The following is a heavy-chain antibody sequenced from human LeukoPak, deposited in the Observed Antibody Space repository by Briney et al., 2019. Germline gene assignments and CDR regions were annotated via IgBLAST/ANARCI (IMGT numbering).Heavy chain of an antibody. D-gene: IGHD1-1*01. CDR1: GFTFSSYG. Sequence: GGSLRLSCAASGFTFSSYGMHWVRQAPGKGLEWVAFIRYDGSNKYYAGSVKGRFTISRDNSKNTLYLQMNSLRAEDTAVYYCAKDANGGYYFDYWGQGTLVTVSS. J-gene: IGHJ4*02. CDR2: IRYDGSNK. V-gene: IGHV3-30*02. CDR3: AKDANGGYYFDY.